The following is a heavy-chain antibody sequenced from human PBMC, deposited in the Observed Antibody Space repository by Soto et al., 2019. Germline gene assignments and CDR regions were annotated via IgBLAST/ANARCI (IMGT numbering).Heavy chain of an antibody. Sequence: ASVKVSCKASGYTFTSYGISWVRQAPGQGLEWMGWISAYNGNTDYAQKLQGRVTMTTDTSTSTAYMELRSLRSDDTAVYYCARGEPYYYDSSGYYCTFDYWGQGTLVTVSS. CDR2: ISAYNGNT. CDR3: ARGEPYYYDSSGYYCTFDY. CDR1: GYTFTSYG. J-gene: IGHJ4*02. V-gene: IGHV1-18*01. D-gene: IGHD3-22*01.